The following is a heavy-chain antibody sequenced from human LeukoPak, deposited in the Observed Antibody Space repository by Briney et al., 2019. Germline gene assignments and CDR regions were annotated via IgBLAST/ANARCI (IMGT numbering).Heavy chain of an antibody. V-gene: IGHV2-5*02. CDR2: IYWDDDK. CDR3: ALGYSGYDVSGYFDY. CDR1: GFSLNTRGVG. D-gene: IGHD5-12*01. Sequence: SGPTLVNPTQTLTLTCTCSGFSLNTRGVGMGWIRQPPGKALEWLALIYWDDDKRYSPSVKSRLTITKDTSKNQVVLTMTNMDPVDTATYYCALGYSGYDVSGYFDYWGQGTLVTVSS. J-gene: IGHJ4*02.